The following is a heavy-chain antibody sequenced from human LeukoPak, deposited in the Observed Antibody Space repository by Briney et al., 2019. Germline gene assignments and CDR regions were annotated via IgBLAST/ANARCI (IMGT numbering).Heavy chain of an antibody. CDR2: IIPIFGTA. CDR1: GGTFSSYA. Sequence: SVKVSCKASGGTFSSYAISWVRQAPGQGLEWMGGIIPIFGTANYAQKFQGRVTITRDTSASTAYMELSSLRSEDTAVYYCAREVVRGVIRYYYYGMDVWGQGTTVTVSS. J-gene: IGHJ6*02. V-gene: IGHV1-69*05. CDR3: AREVVRGVIRYYYYGMDV. D-gene: IGHD3-10*01.